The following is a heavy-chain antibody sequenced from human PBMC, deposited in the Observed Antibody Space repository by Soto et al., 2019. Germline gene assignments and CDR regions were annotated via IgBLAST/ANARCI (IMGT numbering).Heavy chain of an antibody. Sequence: GGSLRLSCAASGFTFSSYGMHWVRQAPGKGLEWVAVISYDGSNKYYADSVKGRFTISRDNSKNTLYLQMNSLRSEDTAVYYCAGGHYYDTSDHYVFAAFDIWGQGTLVTVSS. D-gene: IGHD3-22*01. J-gene: IGHJ3*02. V-gene: IGHV3-30*03. CDR1: GFTFSSYG. CDR3: AGGHYYDTSDHYVFAAFDI. CDR2: ISYDGSNK.